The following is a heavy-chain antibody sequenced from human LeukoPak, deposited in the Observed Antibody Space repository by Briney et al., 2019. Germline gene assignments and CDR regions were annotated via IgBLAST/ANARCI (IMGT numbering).Heavy chain of an antibody. CDR2: INHSGST. D-gene: IGHD3-22*01. Sequence: SSETLSLTCAVYGGSFSGYYWSWIRQPPGKGLEWIGEINHSGSTNYNPSLKSRVTISVDTSKNQFSLKLTSVTAADTAVYYCALRASGYYLTIDYWGQGTLVTVSS. J-gene: IGHJ4*02. CDR3: ALRASGYYLTIDY. CDR1: GGSFSGYY. V-gene: IGHV4-34*01.